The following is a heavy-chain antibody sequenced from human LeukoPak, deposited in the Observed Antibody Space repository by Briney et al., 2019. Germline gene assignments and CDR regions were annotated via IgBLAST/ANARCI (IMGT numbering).Heavy chain of an antibody. CDR1: GFTFSSNG. CDR2: IRYDGSNK. J-gene: IGHJ4*02. D-gene: IGHD4-17*01. CDR3: ARAVGGDNDL. V-gene: IGHV3-30*02. Sequence: GGSLRLSCVASGFTFSSNGMHWVRQAPGKGLEWVAFIRYDGSNKYYADSVKGRFTISRDNSKNTLYLQMNSLRAEDTAVYYCARAVGGDNDLWGQGTLVTVSS.